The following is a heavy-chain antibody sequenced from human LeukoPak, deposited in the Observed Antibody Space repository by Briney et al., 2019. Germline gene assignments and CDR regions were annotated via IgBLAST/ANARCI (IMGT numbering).Heavy chain of an antibody. CDR2: VFYSGST. CDR1: GXSISSHY. Sequence: PSRTLSLTCTVSGXSISSHYWSWIRQPPGKGLEWIDYVFYSGSTNYNPSLKSRVSISVDTSKKQLSLKLSSVTAADTAVYYCARVVPKQQLVDAFDIWGQGTMVTVSS. V-gene: IGHV4-59*11. CDR3: ARVVPKQQLVDAFDI. D-gene: IGHD6-13*01. J-gene: IGHJ3*02.